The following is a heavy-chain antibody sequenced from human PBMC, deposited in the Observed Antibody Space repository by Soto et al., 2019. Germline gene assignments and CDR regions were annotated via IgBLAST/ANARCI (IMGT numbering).Heavy chain of an antibody. J-gene: IGHJ5*02. CDR1: GCSISSGGYY. CDR3: AGGKEGIAAAENWFDP. CDR2: IYYSGST. V-gene: IGHV4-31*11. D-gene: IGHD6-13*01. Sequence: SETLSLTCAVSGCSISSGGYYWSWLRQHTGKDLEWIGCIYYSGSTYYNPSLKRRVTISVDTYKKQFSLKLSSVTAAATAVYYCAGGKEGIAAAENWFDPWGQGTLVTVSS.